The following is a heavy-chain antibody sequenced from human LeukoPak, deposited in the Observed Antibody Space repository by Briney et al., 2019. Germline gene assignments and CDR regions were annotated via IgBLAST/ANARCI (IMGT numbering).Heavy chain of an antibody. V-gene: IGHV1-18*01. CDR3: AREGYYVSTGYYDN. CDR2: ISANNGNT. CDR1: GYTFTSYG. J-gene: IGHJ4*02. D-gene: IGHD3-22*01. Sequence: ASVKVSCKASGYTFTSYGISWVRQAPGQGLEWMGWISANNGNTNYAQKFQGRVTMATDTSTRTAYMELRSLRSDDTAVYYCAREGYYVSTGYYDNWGQGTLVTVSS.